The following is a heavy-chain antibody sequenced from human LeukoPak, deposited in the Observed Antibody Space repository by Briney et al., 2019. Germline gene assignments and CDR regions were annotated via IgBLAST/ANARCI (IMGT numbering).Heavy chain of an antibody. CDR2: IYYSGST. D-gene: IGHD1-26*01. J-gene: IGHJ5*02. V-gene: IGHV4-39*01. CDR3: ARQGGIVGPTVSNWFDP. Sequence: SETLSLTCTVSGGSISSSSYYWGWSRQPPGKGLEWIGSIYYSGSTYYNPSLKSRVTISVDTSKNQFSLKLSSVTAADTAVYYCARQGGIVGPTVSNWFDPWGQGTLVTVSS. CDR1: GGSISSSSYY.